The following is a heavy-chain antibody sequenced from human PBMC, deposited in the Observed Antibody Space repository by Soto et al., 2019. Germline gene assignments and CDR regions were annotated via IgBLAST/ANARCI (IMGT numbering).Heavy chain of an antibody. Sequence: ASVKVSCKASGYTIISYGISWVRKAPGQGLEWMGWIGAYSGNTNYVQKFQGRVTMTTDTSTSTAYMELRSLRSDDSAVYFCARGGSYYRPFDYWGQGTLVTVSS. CDR1: GYTIISYG. CDR3: ARGGSYYRPFDY. D-gene: IGHD1-26*01. CDR2: IGAYSGNT. V-gene: IGHV1-18*01. J-gene: IGHJ4*02.